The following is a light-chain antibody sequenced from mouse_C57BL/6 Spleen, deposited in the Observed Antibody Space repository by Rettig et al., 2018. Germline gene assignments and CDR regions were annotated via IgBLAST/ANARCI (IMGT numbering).Light chain of an antibody. J-gene: IGKJ5*01. CDR3: QHFWGTPLT. Sequence: DIQMTQSPASLSVSVGETVTITCRASENIYSNLAWYQQKQGKSPQLLVYAATNLADGVPSRFSGSGSGTQYSLKINSLQSEDIGSYYCQHFWGTPLTFGAGTKLELK. CDR2: AAT. V-gene: IGKV12-46*01. CDR1: ENIYSN.